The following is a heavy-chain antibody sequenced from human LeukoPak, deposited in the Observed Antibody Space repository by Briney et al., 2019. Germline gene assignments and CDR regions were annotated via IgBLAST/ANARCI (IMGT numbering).Heavy chain of an antibody. CDR3: ARNPEYYDSSGYHPRYYYGMDV. V-gene: IGHV3-30-3*01. CDR2: ISYDGSNK. Sequence: GGSLRLACAASGFTFSSYAMHWVRQAPGKGLEWVAVISYDGSNKYYADSVKGRFTISRDNSKNTLYLQMNSLRAEDTAVYYCARNPEYYDSSGYHPRYYYGMDVWGQGTTVTVSS. D-gene: IGHD3-22*01. J-gene: IGHJ6*02. CDR1: GFTFSSYA.